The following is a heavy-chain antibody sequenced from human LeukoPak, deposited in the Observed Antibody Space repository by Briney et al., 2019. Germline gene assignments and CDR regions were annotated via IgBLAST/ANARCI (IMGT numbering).Heavy chain of an antibody. J-gene: IGHJ4*02. CDR1: VYTFSTYA. D-gene: IGHD2-15*01. Sequence: GGSLRLSCAASVYTFSTYAIRCVRRVPGKGLEWVSSISVDGYSTYYADSVKGRFTISRDNSKNTLYLQMNSLRAEDTALYYCARMGGGTVGDCWGQGTLVTVSS. CDR3: ARMGGGTVGDC. CDR2: ISVDGYST. V-gene: IGHV3-23*01.